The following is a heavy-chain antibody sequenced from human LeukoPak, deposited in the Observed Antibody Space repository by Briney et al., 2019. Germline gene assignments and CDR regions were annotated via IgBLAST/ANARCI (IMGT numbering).Heavy chain of an antibody. Sequence: ASVKVSCKASGYTFTSYGISWVRQAPGQGLEWMGWISAYNGLQGRVTMTTDTSTSTAYMELRSLRSDDTAVYYCARRLYGDNAFDIWGQGTMVTVSS. CDR1: GYTFTSYG. CDR2: ISAYNG. J-gene: IGHJ3*02. CDR3: ARRLYGDNAFDI. D-gene: IGHD3-3*01. V-gene: IGHV1-18*01.